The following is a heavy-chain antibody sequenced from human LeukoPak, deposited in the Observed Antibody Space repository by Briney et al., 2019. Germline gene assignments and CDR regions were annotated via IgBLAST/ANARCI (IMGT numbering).Heavy chain of an antibody. V-gene: IGHV4-38-2*01. D-gene: IGHD3-22*01. J-gene: IGHJ6*03. Sequence: PSETLSLTCAVAGDSISSVYYWGWIRQPPGKGLGWVGTIYHSGTSYYNPSLKSRVTISLDTSKNQFSLKLSSATAADTAVYYCARHQYYDSRGSHYYSYYYMDVWGKGTTVTVSS. CDR2: IYHSGTS. CDR3: ARHQYYDSRGSHYYSYYYMDV. CDR1: GDSISSVYY.